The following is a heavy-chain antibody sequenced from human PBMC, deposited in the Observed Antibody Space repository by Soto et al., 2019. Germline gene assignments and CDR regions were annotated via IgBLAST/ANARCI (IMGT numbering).Heavy chain of an antibody. J-gene: IGHJ4*02. CDR2: ISAYNGNT. CDR3: ARGQFSSGWASFDY. Sequence: ASVKVSCKASGYTFTSYGISWVRQAPGQGLEWMGWISAYNGNTNYAQKLQGRVTMTTDTFTSTAYMELRSLRSDDTAVYYCARGQFSSGWASFDYWGQGTLVTVSS. V-gene: IGHV1-18*04. D-gene: IGHD6-19*01. CDR1: GYTFTSYG.